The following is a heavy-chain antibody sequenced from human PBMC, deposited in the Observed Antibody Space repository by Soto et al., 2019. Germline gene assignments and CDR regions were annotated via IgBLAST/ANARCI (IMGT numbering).Heavy chain of an antibody. D-gene: IGHD2-21*02. J-gene: IGHJ6*03. CDR1: GYTFTSYG. CDR2: ISAYNGNT. CDR3: ARAKIRDYYYYYYMDV. V-gene: IGHV1-18*01. Sequence: QVQLVQSGAEVKKPGASVKVSCKASGYTFTSYGISWVRQAPGQGLEWMGWISAYNGNTNYAQKLQGRVTMTTDTSTSTAYMERRSLRADDTAVYYCARAKIRDYYYYYYMDVWGKGTTVTVSS.